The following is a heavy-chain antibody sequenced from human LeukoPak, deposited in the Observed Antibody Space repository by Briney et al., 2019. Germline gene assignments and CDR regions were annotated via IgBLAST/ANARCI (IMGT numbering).Heavy chain of an antibody. V-gene: IGHV3-7*01. J-gene: IGHJ4*02. CDR2: IKQDGSEK. Sequence: GGSLRLSCAASGFTFSNYWMSWVRQAPGKGLEWVANIKQDGSEKYYVDSVKGRFTISRDNAKNSLYLQMNSLRAEDTAVYYCARDYGGIGFDYWGQGTLVTVSS. CDR1: GFTFSNYW. CDR3: ARDYGGIGFDY. D-gene: IGHD3-16*01.